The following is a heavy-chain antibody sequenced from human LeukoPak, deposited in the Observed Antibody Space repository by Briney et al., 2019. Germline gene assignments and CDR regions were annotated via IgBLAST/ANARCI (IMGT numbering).Heavy chain of an antibody. J-gene: IGHJ1*01. Sequence: PGRSLRLSCAASGFTFDDYAMHWVRQAPGKGLEWVSGISWNSGSIGYADSVKGRFTISRDNAKNSLYLQMNSLRAEDTALYYCAKDVKAWFGEFLLSQHWGQGTLVTVSS. D-gene: IGHD3-10*01. V-gene: IGHV3-9*01. CDR3: AKDVKAWFGEFLLSQH. CDR2: ISWNSGSI. CDR1: GFTFDDYA.